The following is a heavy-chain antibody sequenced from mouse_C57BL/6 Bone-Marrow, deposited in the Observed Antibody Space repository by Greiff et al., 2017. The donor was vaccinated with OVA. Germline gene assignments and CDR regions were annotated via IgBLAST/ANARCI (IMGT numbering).Heavy chain of an antibody. CDR3: ARGAYAYYFDC. D-gene: IGHD2-12*01. Sequence: QVQLQQPGAEMVRPGTSVKVSCKASGYAFTNYWIEWVKQRPGQGLEWIGVINPGSGGTNYNEKFKGKATLTADKSSSTAYMQLSSLTSEDSAVYYCARGAYAYYFDCWGQGPTLTVSS. J-gene: IGHJ2*01. V-gene: IGHV1-54*01. CDR2: INPGSGGT. CDR1: GYAFTNYW.